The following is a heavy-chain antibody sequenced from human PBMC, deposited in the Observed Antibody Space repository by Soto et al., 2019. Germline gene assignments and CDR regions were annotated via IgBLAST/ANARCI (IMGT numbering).Heavy chain of an antibody. CDR2: INSDGSST. J-gene: IGHJ6*02. Sequence: GGSLRLSCAASGFTFSSYWMHWVRQAPGKGLVWVSRINSDGSSTSYADSVKGRFTISRDNAKNTLYLQMNSLRAEDTAVYYCARAGYSSSWYLYYYYYYGMDVWGQGTTVTVS. CDR3: ARAGYSSSWYLYYYYYYGMDV. V-gene: IGHV3-74*01. D-gene: IGHD6-13*01. CDR1: GFTFSSYW.